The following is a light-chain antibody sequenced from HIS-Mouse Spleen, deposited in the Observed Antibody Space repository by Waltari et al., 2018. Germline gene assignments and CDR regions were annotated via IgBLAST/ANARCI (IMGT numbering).Light chain of an antibody. CDR1: SSDVGGYNY. Sequence: QSALTQPRSVSGSPGQSVTISCTGTSSDVGGYNYVSWYQQHPGKAPKLMIYDVGKRPSGVPDRLSGSKSGNTASLTISGLQAEDEADYYCCSYAGSYTVVFGGGTKLTVL. CDR2: DVG. J-gene: IGLJ2*01. V-gene: IGLV2-11*01. CDR3: CSYAGSYTVV.